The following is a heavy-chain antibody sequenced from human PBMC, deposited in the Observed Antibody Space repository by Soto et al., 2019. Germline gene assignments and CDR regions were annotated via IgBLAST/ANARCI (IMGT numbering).Heavy chain of an antibody. CDR1: GFTVSSNY. V-gene: IGHV3-53*01. Sequence: GSLRLSCAASGFTVSSNYMSWVRQAPGKGLEWVSVIYSGGSTYYADSVKGRFTISRDNSKNTLYLQMNSLRAEDTAVYYCARDRTRSGWDNYYYYGMDVWGQGTTVTVSS. CDR2: IYSGGST. D-gene: IGHD6-19*01. J-gene: IGHJ6*02. CDR3: ARDRTRSGWDNYYYYGMDV.